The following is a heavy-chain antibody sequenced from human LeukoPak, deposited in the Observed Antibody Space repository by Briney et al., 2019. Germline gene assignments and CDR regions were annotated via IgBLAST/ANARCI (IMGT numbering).Heavy chain of an antibody. CDR3: AREPKSSGSGFDY. V-gene: IGHV3-30-3*01. CDR1: GFTFSSYA. Sequence: GRSLRLSCAASGFTFSSYAMHWVRQAPGKGLEWVAVISYDGSNKYYADSVKGRFTISRDNSKNTLYLQMNSLRADDTAVYYCAREPKSSGSGFDYWGQGTLVTVSS. CDR2: ISYDGSNK. D-gene: IGHD3-22*01. J-gene: IGHJ4*02.